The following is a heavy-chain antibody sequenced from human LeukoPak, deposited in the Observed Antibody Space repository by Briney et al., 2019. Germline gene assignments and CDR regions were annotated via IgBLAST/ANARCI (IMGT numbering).Heavy chain of an antibody. J-gene: IGHJ5*02. D-gene: IGHD3-3*01. CDR3: AGGATIFGVATRFDP. Sequence: GRSLRLSCAASGFTFDDYAMHWVRQAPGKGLEWVSGISWNSGSIGYADSVKGRFTISRDNAKNSLYLQMNSLRAEDTALYYCAGGATIFGVATRFDPWGQGTLVTVSS. CDR1: GFTFDDYA. V-gene: IGHV3-9*01. CDR2: ISWNSGSI.